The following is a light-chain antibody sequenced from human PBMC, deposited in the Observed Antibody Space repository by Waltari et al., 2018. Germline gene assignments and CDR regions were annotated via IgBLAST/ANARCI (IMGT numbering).Light chain of an antibody. CDR3: SSYAAYNTVI. V-gene: IGLV2-23*02. Sequence: QSTLTQPASVSGSLGPSITISCIGTSGDVGHYNLVYWYQQHPGKAPKFMIYGVNKRPSGVSNRFSGSKSGNTASLTISGLQGEDEAIYFCSSYAAYNTVIFGGGTKVTVL. CDR1: SGDVGHYNL. CDR2: GVN. J-gene: IGLJ2*01.